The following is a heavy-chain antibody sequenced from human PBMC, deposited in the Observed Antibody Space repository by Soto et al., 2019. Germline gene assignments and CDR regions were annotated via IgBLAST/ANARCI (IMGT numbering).Heavy chain of an antibody. J-gene: IGHJ4*02. D-gene: IGHD1-1*01. V-gene: IGHV4-59*08. CDR1: GGSISSYY. CDR2: IYYSGST. Sequence: SETLSLTCTVSGGSISSYYWSWIRQPPGKGLEWIGYIYYSGSTNYNPSLKSRVTISVDTSKNQFSLELSSVTAADTAVYYCARSVWNTFDYWGQGTLVTVSS. CDR3: ARSVWNTFDY.